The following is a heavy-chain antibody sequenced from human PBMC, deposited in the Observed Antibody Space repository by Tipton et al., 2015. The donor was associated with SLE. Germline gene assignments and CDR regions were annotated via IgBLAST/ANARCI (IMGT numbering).Heavy chain of an antibody. J-gene: IGHJ1*01. Sequence: SLRLSCAASGFTVSSNYMSWVRQAPGKGLEWVSVIYSGGSTYYADSVKGRFTISRDNSKNTLYLQMNSLRAEDTAVYYCASSSSWYEVEYFQHWGQGTLVTVSS. D-gene: IGHD6-13*01. CDR1: GFTVSSNY. V-gene: IGHV3-53*05. CDR3: ASSSSWYEVEYFQH. CDR2: IYSGGST.